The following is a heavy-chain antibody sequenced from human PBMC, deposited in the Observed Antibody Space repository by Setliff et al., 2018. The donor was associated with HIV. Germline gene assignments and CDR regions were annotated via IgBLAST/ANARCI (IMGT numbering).Heavy chain of an antibody. Sequence: KPSETLSLTCTIYGGSFSGNHWSWIRQSPGNGLEWIGEVLYNGGTRYNPSLENRVSMSVDTSKNQFSLKLLPVTAADTAVYYCRVWILRDTSDIWGQGTVVTVSS. CDR2: VLYNGGT. V-gene: IGHV4-34*12. CDR3: RVWILRDTSDI. CDR1: GGSFSGNH. D-gene: IGHD1-1*01. J-gene: IGHJ3*02.